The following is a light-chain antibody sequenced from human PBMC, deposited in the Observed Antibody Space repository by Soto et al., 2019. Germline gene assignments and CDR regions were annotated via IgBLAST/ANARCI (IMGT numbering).Light chain of an antibody. J-gene: IGKJ2*01. CDR2: GAS. Sequence: EIVLTQSPGTLSLSPGERATLSCRASQSVSNNYLAWYQQKPGQAPRRLIYGASSRATGIPDRFSGSGSGTEFTLTISSLQSEDFALYYCHQYNSWPPGTFGQGTKVDIK. CDR1: QSVSNNY. CDR3: HQYNSWPPGT. V-gene: IGKV3-20*01.